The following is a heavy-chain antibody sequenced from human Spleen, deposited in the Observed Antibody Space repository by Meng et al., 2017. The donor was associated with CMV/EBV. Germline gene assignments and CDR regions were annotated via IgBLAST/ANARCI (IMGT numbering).Heavy chain of an antibody. Sequence: GASVSSSCYSWAWLRQPPGKGLEWIATVYYSGSAYYNPSLKGRVTLSLDTPNNQHSLRLTSVTGADAAVYYCARGDVAATVGLWFDPWGQGTLVTVSS. CDR2: VYYSGSA. V-gene: IGHV4-39*07. CDR1: GASVSSSCYS. D-gene: IGHD6-25*01. CDR3: ARGDVAATVGLWFDP. J-gene: IGHJ5*02.